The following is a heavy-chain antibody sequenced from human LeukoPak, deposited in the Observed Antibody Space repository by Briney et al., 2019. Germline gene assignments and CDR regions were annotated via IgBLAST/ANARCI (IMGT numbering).Heavy chain of an antibody. V-gene: IGHV4-59*01. D-gene: IGHD2-2*01. CDR2: IYYSGST. Sequence: GSLRLSCAASGFTFSDYYMSWIRQPPGKGLEWIGYIYYSGSTNYNPSLKSRVTISVDTSKNQFSLNLTSVTTADTAVYYCARVSCSSTSCPRRDALDVWGQGTMVTVSS. CDR1: GFTFSDYY. J-gene: IGHJ3*01. CDR3: ARVSCSSTSCPRRDALDV.